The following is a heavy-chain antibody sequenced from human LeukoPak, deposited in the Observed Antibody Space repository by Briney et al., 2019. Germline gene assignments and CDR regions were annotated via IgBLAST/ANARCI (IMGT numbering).Heavy chain of an antibody. V-gene: IGHV3-30*02. D-gene: IGHD5-18*01. CDR2: IRYDGSNK. CDR3: ARAQYSYGYSVPSYYFDY. CDR1: GFTFSSYG. Sequence: GGSLRLSCAASGFTFSSYGMYWVRQAPGKGLEWVAFIRYDGSNKYYADSVKGRFTISRDNSKNTLYLQMKSLRAEDTAVYYCARAQYSYGYSVPSYYFDYWGQGTLVTVSS. J-gene: IGHJ4*02.